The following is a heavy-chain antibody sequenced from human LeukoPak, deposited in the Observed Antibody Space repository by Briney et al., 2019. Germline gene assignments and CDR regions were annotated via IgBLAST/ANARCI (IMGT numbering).Heavy chain of an antibody. J-gene: IGHJ4*02. D-gene: IGHD4-23*01. CDR1: GFTFSSYW. Sequence: GGSLRLSCAASGFTFSSYWMNWVRQAPGKGLVWVSRIASDGSSTTYADSVKGRFSISRDNAKNTLYLQMNGLRVEDAAVYYCARGRPHGNDYWGQGTLVTVSS. CDR3: ARGRPHGNDY. V-gene: IGHV3-74*01. CDR2: IASDGSST.